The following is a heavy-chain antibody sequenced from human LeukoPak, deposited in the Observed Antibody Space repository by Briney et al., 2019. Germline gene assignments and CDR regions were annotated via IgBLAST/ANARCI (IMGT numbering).Heavy chain of an antibody. Sequence: PGGSLRLSCAASGFTFSSYAMSWVRQAPGKGLEWVSAISGSGGSTYYADSVKGRFTISRDNPKNTLYLQMNSLRAEDTAVYYCAKSNPTAGAPESWFDPWGQGTLVTVSS. CDR1: GFTFSSYA. CDR2: ISGSGGST. J-gene: IGHJ5*02. CDR3: AKSNPTAGAPESWFDP. D-gene: IGHD7-27*01. V-gene: IGHV3-23*01.